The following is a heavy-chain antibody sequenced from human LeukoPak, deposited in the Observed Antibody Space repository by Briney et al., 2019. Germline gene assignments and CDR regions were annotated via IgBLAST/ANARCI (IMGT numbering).Heavy chain of an antibody. D-gene: IGHD3-9*01. Sequence: PSETLSLTCTVSGGSISGYYWSWIRQPPGKGLEWIGYIYYSGSTKYNPSLKSRVTMSVDTSRNQFSLKLSSVTAADTAVYYCARQNQILRYFDWLLSGYYYYGMDVWGQGTTVTVSS. CDR3: ARQNQILRYFDWLLSGYYYYGMDV. V-gene: IGHV4-59*08. CDR1: GGSISGYY. CDR2: IYYSGST. J-gene: IGHJ6*02.